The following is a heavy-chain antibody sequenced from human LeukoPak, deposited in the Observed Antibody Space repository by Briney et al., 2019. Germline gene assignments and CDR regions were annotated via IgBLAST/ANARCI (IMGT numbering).Heavy chain of an antibody. D-gene: IGHD1-26*01. J-gene: IGHJ6*03. CDR1: GGSISSSS. Sequence: ASETLSLTCTVSGGSISSSSYYWGWIRQPPGKGLEWVSSISSSSSYIYYADSVKGRFTISRDNSENTLYLQMNSLRGEDTAVYYCARDGYSGSYYRLYYFFMDVWGKGTTVTVSS. V-gene: IGHV3-21*04. CDR2: ISSSSSYI. CDR3: ARDGYSGSYYRLYYFFMDV.